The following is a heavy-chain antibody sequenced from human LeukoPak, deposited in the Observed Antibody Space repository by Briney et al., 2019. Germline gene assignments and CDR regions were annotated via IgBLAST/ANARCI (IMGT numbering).Heavy chain of an antibody. Sequence: GGSLRLSCAVSGFTFSNSEMNWVRQAPGKGLEWVSYISSSGSTIYYADSVKGRFSISRDNAKNLMYLQMNSLRAEDTAIYYCVLEGRDWGQGTLVTVSS. CDR2: ISSSGSTI. CDR1: GFTFSNSE. V-gene: IGHV3-48*03. CDR3: VLEGRD. J-gene: IGHJ4*02.